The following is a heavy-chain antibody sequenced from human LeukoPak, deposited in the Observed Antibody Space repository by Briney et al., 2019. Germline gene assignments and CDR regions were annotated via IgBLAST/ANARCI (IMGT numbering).Heavy chain of an antibody. Sequence: GGSLGLSCAASGFTFSSYGMHWVRQAPGKGLEWVAVIWYDGSNKYYADSVKGRFTISRDNSKNTLYLQMNSLRAEDTAVYYCARAGHDYGDYRLLDYWGQGTLVTVSS. D-gene: IGHD4-17*01. CDR1: GFTFSSYG. CDR3: ARAGHDYGDYRLLDY. V-gene: IGHV3-33*01. J-gene: IGHJ4*02. CDR2: IWYDGSNK.